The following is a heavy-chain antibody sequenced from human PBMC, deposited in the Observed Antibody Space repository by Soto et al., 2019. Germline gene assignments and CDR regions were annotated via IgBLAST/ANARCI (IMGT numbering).Heavy chain of an antibody. J-gene: IGHJ5*02. CDR3: ARVYPYYYDSSGYLGFDP. D-gene: IGHD3-22*01. CDR2: NSAYNGNT. V-gene: IGHV1-18*01. Sequence: QVQLVQSGAEVKKPGASVKVSCKASGYTFTSYGISWVRQAPGQGLEWMGWNSAYNGNTNYAQKLQGRVTMTTDTSTRTAYMELRSLRSDDTAVYYCARVYPYYYDSSGYLGFDPWGQGTLVTVSS. CDR1: GYTFTSYG.